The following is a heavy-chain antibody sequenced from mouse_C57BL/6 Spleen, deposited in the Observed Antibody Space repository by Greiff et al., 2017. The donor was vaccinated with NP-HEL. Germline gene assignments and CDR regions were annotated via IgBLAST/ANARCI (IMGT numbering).Heavy chain of an antibody. CDR1: GYTFTDYE. V-gene: IGHV1-15*01. J-gene: IGHJ4*01. CDR3: TRESSYGNYEGYYAMDY. Sequence: QVQLQQSGAELVRPGASVTLSCKASGYTFTDYEMHWVKQTPVHGLEWIGAIDPETGGTAYNQKFKGKAILTADKSSSTAYMELRSLTSEDSAVYYCTRESSYGNYEGYYAMDYWGQGTSVTVSS. CDR2: IDPETGGT. D-gene: IGHD2-10*01.